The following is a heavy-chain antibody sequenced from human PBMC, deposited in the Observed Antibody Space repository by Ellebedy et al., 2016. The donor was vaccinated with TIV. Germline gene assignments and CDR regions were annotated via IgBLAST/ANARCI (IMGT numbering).Heavy chain of an antibody. Sequence: GESLKISCAASGFKLSRYYMSWVRQAPGKGLEWIAYISDTGYTIYYGDSVKGRFIISRDNARNSLYLQMNSLRAEDTAVYYCARSKGVIGFDAVDFWGHGTLVTVSS. CDR1: GFKLSRYY. D-gene: IGHD2-21*01. V-gene: IGHV3-11*01. J-gene: IGHJ3*01. CDR3: ARSKGVIGFDAVDF. CDR2: ISDTGYTI.